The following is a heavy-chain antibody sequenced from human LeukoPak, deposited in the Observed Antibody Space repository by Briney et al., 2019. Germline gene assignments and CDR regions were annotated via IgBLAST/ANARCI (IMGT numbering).Heavy chain of an antibody. CDR2: IYYSGST. V-gene: IGHV4-59*01. CDR3: ARASLDYDFWSGYVY. Sequence: KPSETLSLTCTVSGGSISSYYWSWLRQPPGKGLEWLGYIYYSGSTNYNPSLKSRVTISVDTSKNQFSLKLSSVTAADTAVYYCARASLDYDFWSGYVYWGQGTLVTVSS. J-gene: IGHJ4*02. CDR1: GGSISSYY. D-gene: IGHD3-3*01.